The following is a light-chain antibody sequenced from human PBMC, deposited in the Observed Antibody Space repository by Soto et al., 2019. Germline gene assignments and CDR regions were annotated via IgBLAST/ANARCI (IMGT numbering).Light chain of an antibody. Sequence: EIVLTQSPATLSLSPGERATLSCRASQSVSSYLAWYQQKPGQAPRLLIYDASNRATGIPARFSGSGSGTDFTLTISSLEPEDFAVYYCQQRTYSITFGQGTKVDI. CDR2: DAS. V-gene: IGKV3-11*01. J-gene: IGKJ1*01. CDR3: QQRTYSIT. CDR1: QSVSSY.